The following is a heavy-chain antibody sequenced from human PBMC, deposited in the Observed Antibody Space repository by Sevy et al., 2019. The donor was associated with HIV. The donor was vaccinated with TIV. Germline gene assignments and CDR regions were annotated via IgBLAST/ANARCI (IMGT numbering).Heavy chain of an antibody. V-gene: IGHV3-21*01. CDR1: RFTFSRSS. CDR3: ARDKREAYFDGSTSSDAFDI. Sequence: GGSLRLSCAGSRFTFSRSSMNWVRQAPGKGLEWVSSITSSSNYIYYTDSVKGRFTISRDNAKNSLLLLMNSLRAEDTAVYYCARDKREAYFDGSTSSDAFDIWGHGTLVTVSS. J-gene: IGHJ3*02. CDR2: ITSSSNYI. D-gene: IGHD3-22*01.